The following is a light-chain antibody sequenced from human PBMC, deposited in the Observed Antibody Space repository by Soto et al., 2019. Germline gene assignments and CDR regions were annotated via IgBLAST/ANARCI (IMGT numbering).Light chain of an antibody. CDR3: RSFGENTIIV. CDR2: EVN. J-gene: IGLJ1*01. Sequence: QSALTQPPSASGSPGQSVTISCSGTSRDVGYSNYVAWYQQHPGKAPKLIIYEVNKRPSGVPDRFSGSKYGYTASLTVSGLQAEDSAYYYCRSFGENTIIVF. V-gene: IGLV2-8*01. CDR1: SRDVGYSNY.